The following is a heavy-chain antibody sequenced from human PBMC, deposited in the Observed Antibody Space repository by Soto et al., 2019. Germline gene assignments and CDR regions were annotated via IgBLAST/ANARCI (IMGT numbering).Heavy chain of an antibody. V-gene: IGHV4-30-2*01. CDR1: GGSISSGGYY. J-gene: IGHJ2*01. Sequence: PSETLSLTCTVSGGSISSGGYYWSWLRQPPGKGLEYIGYIFHSGSTYYNPSLKSRVTISVDGSNNLFSLELSSVTAADSPIYYCAREGGSGSPDLYLNVWGRGTLVTVSS. CDR2: IFHSGST. D-gene: IGHD1-26*01. CDR3: AREGGSGSPDLYLNV.